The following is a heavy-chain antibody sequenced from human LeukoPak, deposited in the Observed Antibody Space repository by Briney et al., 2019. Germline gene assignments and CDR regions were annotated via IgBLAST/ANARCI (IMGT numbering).Heavy chain of an antibody. V-gene: IGHV3-23*03. J-gene: IGHJ3*01. Sequence: GGSLRLFCAASGFTFSSYAMSWVRQAPGKGLEWVSVLYSGGNTHYADSVNGRFTISRDNSKNTLFLQEDTLRVEDTATYYCAKDRSLGRLVHDAFDVWGQGTKVVVSS. CDR1: GFTFSSYA. D-gene: IGHD3-16*01. CDR3: AKDRSLGRLVHDAFDV. CDR2: LYSGGNT.